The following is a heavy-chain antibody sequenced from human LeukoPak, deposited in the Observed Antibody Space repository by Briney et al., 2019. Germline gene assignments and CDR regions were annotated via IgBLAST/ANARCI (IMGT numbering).Heavy chain of an antibody. D-gene: IGHD2-2*01. J-gene: IGHJ4*02. CDR2: ISGSGGST. Sequence: GGSLRLSCAASGFTFSSYAMSWVRQAPGKGLEWVSAISGSGGSTYYADSVKGRFTISRDNSKNTLYLQMNSLRAEDTAVYYCAKTYCSSASCYFSRNPFGDWGRGTLVTVSS. V-gene: IGHV3-23*01. CDR1: GFTFSSYA. CDR3: AKTYCSSASCYFSRNPFGD.